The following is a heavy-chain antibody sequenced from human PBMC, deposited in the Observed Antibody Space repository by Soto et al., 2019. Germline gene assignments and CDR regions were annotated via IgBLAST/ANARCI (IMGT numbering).Heavy chain of an antibody. CDR1: GGSISSYY. CDR3: ARNYDFWGGPGMDV. J-gene: IGHJ6*04. Sequence: SETRSLTCTVSGGSISSYYWSWIRQPPGKGLEWIGYIYYSGSTNYNPSLKSRVTISVDTSKNQFSLKLSSVTAADTAVYYCARNYDFWGGPGMDVWGKGTTVTVSS. CDR2: IYYSGST. D-gene: IGHD3-3*01. V-gene: IGHV4-59*08.